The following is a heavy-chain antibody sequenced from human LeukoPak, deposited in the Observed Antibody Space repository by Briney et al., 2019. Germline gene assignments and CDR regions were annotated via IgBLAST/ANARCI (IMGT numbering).Heavy chain of an antibody. CDR2: IKQDGSEK. CDR3: ARDSSGWSPGVDY. V-gene: IGHV3-7*04. CDR1: GFTVNSNS. Sequence: PGGSLRLSCAASGFTVNSNSMSWVRQAPGKGLEWVANIKQDGSEKYYVDSVKGRFTISRDNAKNSLYLQMNSLRAEDTAVYYCARDSSGWSPGVDYWGQGTLVTVSS. D-gene: IGHD6-19*01. J-gene: IGHJ4*02.